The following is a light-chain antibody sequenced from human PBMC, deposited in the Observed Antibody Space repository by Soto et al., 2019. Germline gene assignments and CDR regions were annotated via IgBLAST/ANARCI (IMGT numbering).Light chain of an antibody. V-gene: IGKV3-20*01. J-gene: IGKJ3*01. CDR1: QSLSSNY. Sequence: EIVLTQSPGTLSLSPGERATLSCRASQSLSSNYLSWYQQRPGQSPRLLVYGPSSRATGIPVRFGGSGFGADFALTISRLEPEDSAVYYCHQYENAPFTFGPAT. CDR2: GPS. CDR3: HQYENAPFT.